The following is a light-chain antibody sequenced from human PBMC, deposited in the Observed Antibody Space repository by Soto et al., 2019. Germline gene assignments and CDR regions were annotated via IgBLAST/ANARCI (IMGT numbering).Light chain of an antibody. CDR2: DAS. J-gene: IGKJ1*01. CDR1: QSISSW. V-gene: IGKV1-5*01. Sequence: DIQMTQSPSTLSASVGGRFTITCRASQSISSWLAWYQQKPCKAPKLLIYDASSLESGVPSRFSGSGSGTEFTLTISSLQPDDFATYYCQQYNNYWTFGQGTKVDIK. CDR3: QQYNNYWT.